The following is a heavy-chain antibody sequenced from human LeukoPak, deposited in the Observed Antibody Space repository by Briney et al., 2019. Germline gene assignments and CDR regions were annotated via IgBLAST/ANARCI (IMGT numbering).Heavy chain of an antibody. J-gene: IGHJ5*02. CDR3: ATSNWFDP. Sequence: ASVKVSCKASGYTFTSYYMHWVRQAPGQGLEWMGIINPSGGSTSYAQKFQGRVTMTRDTSTSTVYMELSSLKASDTAMYYCATSNWFDPWGQGTLVTVSS. V-gene: IGHV1-46*01. CDR2: INPSGGST. CDR1: GYTFTSYY.